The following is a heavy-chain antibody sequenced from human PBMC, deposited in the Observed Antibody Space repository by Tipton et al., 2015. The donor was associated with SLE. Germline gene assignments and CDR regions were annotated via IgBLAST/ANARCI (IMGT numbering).Heavy chain of an antibody. J-gene: IGHJ2*01. V-gene: IGHV4-59*12. D-gene: IGHD6-13*01. CDR3: ARGIAAAGTGGYFDL. CDR1: GGSISSYY. CDR2: IYSSGST. Sequence: TLSLTCTVSGGSISSYYWSWIRQPPGKGLEWIGYIYSSGSTTYNPSLKSRVTISVDTSKNQFSLKLSSVTAADTAVYYCARGIAAAGTGGYFDLWGRGTLVTVSS.